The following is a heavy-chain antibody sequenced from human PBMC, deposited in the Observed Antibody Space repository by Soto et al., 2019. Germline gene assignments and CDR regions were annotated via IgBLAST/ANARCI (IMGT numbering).Heavy chain of an antibody. J-gene: IGHJ6*03. CDR1: GFTFSSYA. CDR2: ISGSGGST. V-gene: IGHV3-23*01. D-gene: IGHD2-2*02. Sequence: EVQLLESGGGLVQPGGSLRLSCAASGFTFSSYAMSWVRQAPGKGLEWVSAISGSGGSTYYADSVKGRFTISRDNSKNTLYLQMNRLRAEDTAVYYCAKGCSSTSCYIYGYYYYYYYMDVWGKGTTVTVSS. CDR3: AKGCSSTSCYIYGYYYYYYYMDV.